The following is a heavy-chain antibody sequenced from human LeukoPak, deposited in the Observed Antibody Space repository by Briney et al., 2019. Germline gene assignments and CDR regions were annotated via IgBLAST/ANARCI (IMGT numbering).Heavy chain of an antibody. CDR1: GGSFTGYY. D-gene: IGHD3-22*01. CDR2: INHSGSI. J-gene: IGHJ6*03. V-gene: IGHV4-34*01. Sequence: SETLSLTCAVYGGSFTGYYWSWIRQPPGKGLEWIGEINHSGSINYNPSLKSRVTISVDTSKNQFSLKLSSVTAADTAVYYCARPFYDSSGGDYYYMDVWGKGTTVTISS. CDR3: ARPFYDSSGGDYYYMDV.